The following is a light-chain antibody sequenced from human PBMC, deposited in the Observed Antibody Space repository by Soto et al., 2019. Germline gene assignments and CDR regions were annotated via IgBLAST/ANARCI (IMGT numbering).Light chain of an antibody. Sequence: QSVLTQPPSVSGAPGQRVTISCTGSSSNIGAGYDVHWYQQLPGSAPKLLIYANSNRPSGVPDRFSGSKSGTSASLVITGLRADDEADFYCQSYDSSLSGSVVFGGGTQLTVL. J-gene: IGLJ2*01. CDR2: ANS. CDR3: QSYDSSLSGSVV. V-gene: IGLV1-40*01. CDR1: SSNIGAGYD.